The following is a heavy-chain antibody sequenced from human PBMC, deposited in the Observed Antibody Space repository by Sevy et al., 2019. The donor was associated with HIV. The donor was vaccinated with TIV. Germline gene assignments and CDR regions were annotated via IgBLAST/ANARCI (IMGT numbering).Heavy chain of an antibody. J-gene: IGHJ3*02. CDR2: IYTSGST. CDR1: GGSISSYY. D-gene: IGHD6-19*01. V-gene: IGHV4-4*07. CDR3: ASGRYGSGWFDAFDI. Sequence: SETLSLTCTVSGGSISSYYWSWIRQPAGKGLEWIGRIYTSGSTNYNPYLKSLVTMSVDTSKNQFFLKLSSVTAADTAVYYCASGRYGSGWFDAFDIWGQGTMVTVSS.